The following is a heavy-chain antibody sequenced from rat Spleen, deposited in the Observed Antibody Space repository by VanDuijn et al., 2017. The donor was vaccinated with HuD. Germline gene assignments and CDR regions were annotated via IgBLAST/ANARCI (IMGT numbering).Heavy chain of an antibody. CDR1: GFTFSNYG. D-gene: IGHD2-5*01. V-gene: IGHV5S13*01. CDR3: VRQGYLRDWYFDF. Sequence: EVQLVESGGGLVQPGRSLKLSCAASGFTFSNYGMAWVRQAPTKGLEWVASITTGSGNTYYRDSVKGRFTISRDDGKSTLYLEMDSLRSEDMATYYCVRQGYLRDWYFDFWGPGTMVTVSS. CDR2: ITTGSGNT. J-gene: IGHJ1*01.